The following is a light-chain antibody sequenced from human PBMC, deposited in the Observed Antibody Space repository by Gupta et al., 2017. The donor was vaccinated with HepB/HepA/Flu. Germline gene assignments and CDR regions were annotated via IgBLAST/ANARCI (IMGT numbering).Light chain of an antibody. Sequence: QSVLTQPPSASGTPGQRVTISCSGRSSNVGSHNINWYQQLPGTAPKLLIYSTNQRPSGVPDRFSASKSGTSASLAISGLQSEDEADYFCGTWDKSLNAFVFGTGTEVTVL. CDR3: GTWDKSLNAFV. CDR2: STN. V-gene: IGLV1-44*01. CDR1: SSNVGSHN. J-gene: IGLJ1*01.